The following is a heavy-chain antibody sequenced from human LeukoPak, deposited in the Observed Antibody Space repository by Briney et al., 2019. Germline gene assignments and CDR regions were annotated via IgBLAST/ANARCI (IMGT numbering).Heavy chain of an antibody. CDR3: ARRRYCSGGSCPKNWFDP. J-gene: IGHJ5*02. D-gene: IGHD2-15*01. CDR1: GGSFSGYY. V-gene: IGHV4-34*01. CDR2: INHSGST. Sequence: PSETLSLTCAVYGGSFSGYYWSWIRQPPGKGLEWIGEINHSGSTNYNPSLKSRVTISVDTSKNQLSLKLSSVTAADTAVYYCARRRYCSGGSCPKNWFDPWGQGTLVTVSS.